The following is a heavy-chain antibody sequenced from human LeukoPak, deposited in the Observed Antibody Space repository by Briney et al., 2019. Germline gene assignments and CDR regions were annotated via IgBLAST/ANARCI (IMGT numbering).Heavy chain of an antibody. CDR3: ARDVVGATVDAFDI. D-gene: IGHD1-26*01. Sequence: GGSLRLSCAASGFTFSSYEMNWVRQAPGKGLEWVSYISSSGSTIYYADSVKGRFTISRDNAKNSLYLQMNSLRAEDTAVYYCARDVVGATVDAFDIWGQGTMVTVSS. CDR1: GFTFSSYE. CDR2: ISSSGSTI. V-gene: IGHV3-48*03. J-gene: IGHJ3*02.